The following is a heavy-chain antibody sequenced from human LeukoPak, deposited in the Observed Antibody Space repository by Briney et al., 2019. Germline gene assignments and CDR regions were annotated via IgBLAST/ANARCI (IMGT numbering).Heavy chain of an antibody. CDR1: GFTFSDYY. J-gene: IGHJ5*02. CDR3: ARLLYGSGQGWFDP. CDR2: ISSSSSYT. V-gene: IGHV3-11*06. Sequence: GGSLRLSCAASGFTFSDYYMSWIRQAPGKGLEWVSYISSSSSYTNYADSEKGRFTISRDNAKNSLYLQMNSLRAEGTAVYYCARLLYGSGQGWFDPWGQGTLVTVSS. D-gene: IGHD3-10*01.